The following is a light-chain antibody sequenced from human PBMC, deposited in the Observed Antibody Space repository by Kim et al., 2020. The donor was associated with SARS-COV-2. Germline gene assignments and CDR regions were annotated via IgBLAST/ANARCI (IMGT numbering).Light chain of an antibody. V-gene: IGLV1-47*02. J-gene: IGLJ3*02. CDR2: AND. CDR1: NSNIGSHN. Sequence: QSVLTQPPSASGSPGQTVTISCSGTNSNIGSHNVHCYQHHPGTAPKLLIYANDQRPSGVPDRFSVSTSGTSAALAIIGLRSEDEADDYCAAWDDSLSAWLFGGGTQLTVL. CDR3: AAWDDSLSAWL.